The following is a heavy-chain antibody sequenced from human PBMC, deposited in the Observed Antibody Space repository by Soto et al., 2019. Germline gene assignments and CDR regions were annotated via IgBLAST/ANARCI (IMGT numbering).Heavy chain of an antibody. CDR1: GYTFTSYG. CDR3: AIGVEMATIYYYYGMGV. Sequence: GASVKVSCKASGYTFTSYGISWVRQAPGQGLEWMGWISAYNGNTNYAQKLQGRVTITADESTSTAYMELSSLRSEDTAVYYCAIGVEMATIYYYYGMGVWGQGTTVPVSS. J-gene: IGHJ6*02. CDR2: ISAYNGNT. D-gene: IGHD5-12*01. V-gene: IGHV1-18*01.